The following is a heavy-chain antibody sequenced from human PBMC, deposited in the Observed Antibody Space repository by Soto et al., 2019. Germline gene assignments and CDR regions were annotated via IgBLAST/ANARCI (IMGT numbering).Heavy chain of an antibody. J-gene: IGHJ6*02. V-gene: IGHV1-2*02. Sequence: GASVKVSCKASGYTFTGYYMHWVRQAPGQGLEWMGWINPNSGGTNYAQKFQGRVTMTRDTSISTAYMELSRLRSDDTAVYYCARDPVVTILGAHASYGMDVWGQGTTVTVSS. CDR3: ARDPVVTILGAHASYGMDV. CDR2: INPNSGGT. CDR1: GYTFTGYY. D-gene: IGHD3-3*01.